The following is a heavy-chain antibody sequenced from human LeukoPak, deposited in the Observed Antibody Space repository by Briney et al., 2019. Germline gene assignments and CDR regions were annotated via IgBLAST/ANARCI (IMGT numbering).Heavy chain of an antibody. CDR1: GFTFSNYA. Sequence: GGSLRLSCAASGFTFSNYAMTWVRQAPGKGLEWVSTISDDGGSTYYADSVKGRFTISRDNSKNTLYLQMNSLRAEDTAVYYCAKDSGSYFWYNWFDPWGQGTLVTVSS. CDR2: ISDDGGST. CDR3: AKDSGSYFWYNWFDP. J-gene: IGHJ5*02. D-gene: IGHD1-26*01. V-gene: IGHV3-23*01.